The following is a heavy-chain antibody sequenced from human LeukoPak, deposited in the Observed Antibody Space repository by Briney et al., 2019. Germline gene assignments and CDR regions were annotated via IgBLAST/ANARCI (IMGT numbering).Heavy chain of an antibody. J-gene: IGHJ4*02. V-gene: IGHV1-24*01. Sequence: ASVKVSCKVSGYTLTELSMHWVRQAPGKGLEWRGGFDPEDGETIYAQKCQGRVTMTEDTSTDTAYMELSSLRSEDTAVYYCATERELPRVLDYWGQGTLVTVSS. CDR3: ATERELPRVLDY. CDR2: FDPEDGET. CDR1: GYTLTELS. D-gene: IGHD1-26*01.